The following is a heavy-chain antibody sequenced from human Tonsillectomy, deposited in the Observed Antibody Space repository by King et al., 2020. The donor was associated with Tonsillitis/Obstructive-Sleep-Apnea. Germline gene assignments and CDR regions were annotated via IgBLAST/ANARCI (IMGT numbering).Heavy chain of an antibody. CDR3: ARKGYSSGWYYFDY. CDR2: IWYDGSNK. CDR1: GFTFSSYG. J-gene: IGHJ4*02. V-gene: IGHV3-33*01. Sequence: VQLVESGGGVVQPGRSLRLSCATSGFTFSSYGMHWVRQAPGKGLEGVAVIWYDGSNKYYVDSVKGRFTSSKDNSKNTLYLQMNSLRAEEPAVYYCARKGYSSGWYYFDYWGQGTLVTVSS. D-gene: IGHD6-19*01.